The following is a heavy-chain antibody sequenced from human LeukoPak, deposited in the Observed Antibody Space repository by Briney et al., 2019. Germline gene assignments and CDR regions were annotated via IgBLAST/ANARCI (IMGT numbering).Heavy chain of an antibody. CDR3: ARGTRGDTAMVSLDY. CDR1: GFTFSSYW. CDR2: IKQDGSEK. J-gene: IGHJ4*02. V-gene: IGHV3-7*01. D-gene: IGHD5-18*01. Sequence: GGSLRLSCAASGFTFSSYWMSWVRQAPGKGLEWVANIKQDGSEKYYVDSVKGRFTISRDHAKNSLYLQMNRLRAEDTAVYYCARGTRGDTAMVSLDYWGQGTLVTVSS.